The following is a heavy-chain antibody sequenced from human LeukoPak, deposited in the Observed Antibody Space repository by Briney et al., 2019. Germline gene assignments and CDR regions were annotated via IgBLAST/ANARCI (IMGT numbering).Heavy chain of an antibody. CDR1: GFTFSDYN. J-gene: IGHJ6*03. Sequence: GGSLRLSCAASGFTFSDYNMRWIRQAPGKGLEWVSSISRSGSTKYYADSVKGRFTISRDNAKNSLFLQMNSLRAEDTAVYYCARVLRYCSGGNCYSGGLGYMDVWGKGTTDTISS. CDR2: ISRSGSTK. V-gene: IGHV3-11*01. CDR3: ARVLRYCSGGNCYSGGLGYMDV. D-gene: IGHD2-15*01.